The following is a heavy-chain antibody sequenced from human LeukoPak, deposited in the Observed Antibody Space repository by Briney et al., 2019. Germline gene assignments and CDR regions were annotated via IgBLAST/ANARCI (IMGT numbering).Heavy chain of an antibody. V-gene: IGHV3-49*03. CDR1: GFTFGDYA. J-gene: IGHJ4*02. Sequence: GGSLRLSCTASGFTFGDYAMSWFRQAPGKGLEWVGFIRSKAYGGTTEYAASVKGRFTISRDDSKSIAYLQMNSLKTEDTAVYCCTRDEGIVVVVAATTDYWGQGTLVTVSS. CDR2: IRSKAYGGTT. D-gene: IGHD2-15*01. CDR3: TRDEGIVVVVAATTDY.